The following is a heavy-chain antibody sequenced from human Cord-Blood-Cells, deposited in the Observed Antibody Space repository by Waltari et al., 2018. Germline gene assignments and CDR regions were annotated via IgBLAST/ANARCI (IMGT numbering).Heavy chain of an antibody. J-gene: IGHJ4*02. CDR2: INHSGST. Sequence: VQLQQWGAGLLKPPETLPPTCAVYGGSCSGASRSRIRQPPGKGLEWIGEINHSGSTNYNPSLKSRVTISVDTSKNQFSLKLSSVTAADTAVYYCARGHHGSGSYFDYWGQGTLVTVSS. D-gene: IGHD3-10*01. V-gene: IGHV4-34*01. CDR3: ARGHHGSGSYFDY. CDR1: GGSCSGAS.